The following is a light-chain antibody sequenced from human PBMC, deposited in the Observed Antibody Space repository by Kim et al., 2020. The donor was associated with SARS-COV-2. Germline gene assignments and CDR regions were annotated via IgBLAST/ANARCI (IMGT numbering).Light chain of an antibody. J-gene: IGKJ4*01. CDR3: QQYTNWPLS. CDR1: QSLGNN. Sequence: EIVVTQSPATLSVSPGERATLSCRASQSLGNNLAWYQQTPGQAPRLLMYGASTRATDIPARFSGSGSGTEFTLTISSLQSEDFAVYYCQQYTNWPLSFGGGTKVEIK. V-gene: IGKV3-15*01. CDR2: GAS.